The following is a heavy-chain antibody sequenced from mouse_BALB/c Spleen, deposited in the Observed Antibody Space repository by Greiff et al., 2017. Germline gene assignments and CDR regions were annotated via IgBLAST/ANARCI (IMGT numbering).Heavy chain of an antibody. J-gene: IGHJ2*01. CDR2: SRNKANDYTT. Sequence: EVMLVESGGGLVQPGGSLRLSCATSGFTFSDFYMEWVRQPPGKRLEWIAASRNKANDYTTEYSASVKGRFIVSRDTSQSILYLQMNALRTEDTAIYYCARGWDYFDYWGQGTTLTVSS. CDR3: ARGWDYFDY. V-gene: IGHV7-1*02. CDR1: GFTFSDFY. D-gene: IGHD4-1*01.